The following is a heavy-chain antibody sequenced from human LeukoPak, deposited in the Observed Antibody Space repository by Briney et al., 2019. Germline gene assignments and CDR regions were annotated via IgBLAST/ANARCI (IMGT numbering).Heavy chain of an antibody. CDR2: ISSSSSCI. D-gene: IGHD3-22*01. CDR3: ARDAYDSSGLDY. CDR1: GFTFSSYS. J-gene: IGHJ4*02. V-gene: IGHV3-21*01. Sequence: NPGGSLRLSCAASGFTFSSYSMNWVRQAPGKGLEWVSSISSSSSCIYYADSVKGRFTISRDNAKNSLYLQMNSLRAEDTAVYYCARDAYDSSGLDYWGQGTLVTVSS.